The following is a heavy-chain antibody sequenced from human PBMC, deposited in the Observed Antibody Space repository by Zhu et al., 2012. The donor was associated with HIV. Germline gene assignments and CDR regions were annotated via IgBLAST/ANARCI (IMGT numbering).Heavy chain of an antibody. CDR2: IYYSGST. CDR3: ARGARTRGSYFDY. CDR1: GGSISSHY. V-gene: IGHV4-59*11. D-gene: IGHD3/OR15-3a*01. J-gene: IGHJ4*02. Sequence: QVQLQESGPGLVKPSETLSLTCTVSGGSISSHYWSWIRQPPGKGLEWIGYIYYSGSTNYNPSLKSRVTISVDTSKNQFSLKLSSVTAADTAVYYCARGARTRGSYFDYWGQGTLVTVSS.